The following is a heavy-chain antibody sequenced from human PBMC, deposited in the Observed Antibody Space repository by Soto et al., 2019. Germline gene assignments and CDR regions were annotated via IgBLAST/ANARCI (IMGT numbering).Heavy chain of an antibody. J-gene: IGHJ4*02. Sequence: SSVKVSCKASGGSFYTYTFSWVRQAPGQGLEWMGSITPIYPTTNYAEKFQGRLTVTADGSTNTAYMELNSLTSDDTAVYYCARIPRYSFPTSDDLDSWGQGTLVTVSS. D-gene: IGHD5-18*01. CDR3: ARIPRYSFPTSDDLDS. CDR2: ITPIYPTT. V-gene: IGHV1-69*13. CDR1: GGSFYTYT.